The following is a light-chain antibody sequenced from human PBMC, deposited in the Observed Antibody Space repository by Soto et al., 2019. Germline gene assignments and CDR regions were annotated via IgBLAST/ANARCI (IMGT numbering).Light chain of an antibody. CDR3: QQRSVWPLT. CDR2: AAS. CDR1: QNISSF. V-gene: IGKV3-11*01. Sequence: EIVLTQSPVTLSLSPGERATLSCRASQNISSFLAWYQQKPGQAPRLLIYAASNRASGIPARFSGSGSGTDFTLTISSLEPEDVSVYYCQQRSVWPLTFGGGTKVEIK. J-gene: IGKJ4*01.